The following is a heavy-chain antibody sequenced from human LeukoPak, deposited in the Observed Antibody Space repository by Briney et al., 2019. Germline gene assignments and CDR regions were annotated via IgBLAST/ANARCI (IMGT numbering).Heavy chain of an antibody. V-gene: IGHV3-23*01. CDR2: IGGSGGGT. CDR1: GITFSTYG. CDR3: AVYFDGGWFDP. D-gene: IGHD3-16*01. J-gene: IGHJ5*02. Sequence: PGGSLRLSCAASGITFSTYGMSWVRQAPGKGLEWVSGIGGSGGGTYYADSVKGRFTISRDNSKNTLYLQMNSLRAEDTAVYYCAVYFDGGWFDPWGQGTLVTVSS.